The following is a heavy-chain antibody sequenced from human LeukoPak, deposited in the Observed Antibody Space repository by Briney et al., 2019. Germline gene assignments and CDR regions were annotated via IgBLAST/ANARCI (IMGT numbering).Heavy chain of an antibody. CDR3: ARGRYGDYERYFDY. Sequence: SETPSLTCAVYGGSFRGYYWSWIRQPPGKGLEWIGEINHSGSTNYNPSLKSRVTISVDTSKNQFPLKLSSVTAADTAVYSCARGRYGDYERYFDYWGQGTLVTVSS. V-gene: IGHV4-34*01. CDR1: GGSFRGYY. J-gene: IGHJ4*02. CDR2: INHSGST. D-gene: IGHD4-17*01.